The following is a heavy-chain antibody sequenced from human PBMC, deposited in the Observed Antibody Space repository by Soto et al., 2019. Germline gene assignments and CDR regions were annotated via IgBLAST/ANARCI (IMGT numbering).Heavy chain of an antibody. CDR1: GGSISSYY. Sequence: SETLSLTCTVSGGSISSYYWSWIWQPPGKGLEWIGYIYYSGSTNYNPSLKSRVTIPVDTSKNQFSLKLSSVTAADTAVYYCARENTMVRGVITGNWFDPWGQGTLVTVSS. CDR2: IYYSGST. CDR3: ARENTMVRGVITGNWFDP. J-gene: IGHJ5*02. D-gene: IGHD3-10*01. V-gene: IGHV4-59*01.